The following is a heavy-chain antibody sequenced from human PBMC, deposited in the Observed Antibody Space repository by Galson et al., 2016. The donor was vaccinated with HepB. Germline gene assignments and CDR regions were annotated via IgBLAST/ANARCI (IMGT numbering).Heavy chain of an antibody. CDR2: IFPIFGPT. Sequence: SVKVSCKASGGTFSTYAINWVRQAPGQGPEWIGGIFPIFGPTNYAQKFQGRVTITADESTSTAYMELSTLRSEDTAVYYCARAGTEESNDGYCSGTSCYLAYWGQGTLVTVSS. CDR1: GGTFSTYA. J-gene: IGHJ4*02. D-gene: IGHD2-2*01. CDR3: ARAGTEESNDGYCSGTSCYLAY. V-gene: IGHV1-69*13.